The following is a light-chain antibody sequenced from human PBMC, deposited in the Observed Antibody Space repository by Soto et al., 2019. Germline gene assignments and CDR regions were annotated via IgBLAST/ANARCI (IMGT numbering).Light chain of an antibody. J-gene: IGLJ3*02. CDR2: STN. Sequence: QSVLTQPPSASGTPGQRVTISCSGSSSNIGSNSVNWYQQLPGTAPKLLIYSTNQRPSGVPDRFSGSKSDTSASLAISGLQSEDEADYYCVAWDDSLNGWVFGGGTKVTVL. CDR1: SSNIGSNS. V-gene: IGLV1-44*01. CDR3: VAWDDSLNGWV.